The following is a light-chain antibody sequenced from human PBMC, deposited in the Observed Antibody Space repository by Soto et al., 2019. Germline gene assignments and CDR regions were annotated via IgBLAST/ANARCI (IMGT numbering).Light chain of an antibody. V-gene: IGKV3-11*01. CDR3: QQRSNWPLT. Sequence: EIVMTQSPATLSVSPGERATLSCRASQSVSSYLAWYQQTPGQAPRLLIYDASNRATGIPARFSGSGSGTDFTLTISSLEPEDFAVYYCQQRSNWPLTFGGGTKVDI. CDR1: QSVSSY. CDR2: DAS. J-gene: IGKJ4*01.